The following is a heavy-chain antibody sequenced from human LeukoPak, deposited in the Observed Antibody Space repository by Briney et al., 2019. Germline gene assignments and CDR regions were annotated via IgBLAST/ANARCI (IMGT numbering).Heavy chain of an antibody. CDR1: CRFISMRNYV. Sequence: TASETLSLTYTVSCRFISMRNYVCGWIRQPPGQELEWIASINYGGTTYYNPSLKSRVTISVDTSKNQFSLRLTSVTAADTAVYLSARYVFYGSGKYYFDYWGQGSLVSVSS. D-gene: IGHD3-10*01. CDR2: INYGGTT. V-gene: IGHV4-39*01. CDR3: ARYVFYGSGKYYFDY. J-gene: IGHJ4*02.